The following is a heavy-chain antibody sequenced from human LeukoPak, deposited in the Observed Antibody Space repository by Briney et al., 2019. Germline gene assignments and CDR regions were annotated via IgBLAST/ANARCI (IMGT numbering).Heavy chain of an antibody. CDR1: GGSISSYY. J-gene: IGHJ4*02. CDR3: ASYSNHLY. CDR2: IYYSGST. D-gene: IGHD4-11*01. V-gene: IGHV4-59*01. Sequence: SETLSLTCTVSGGSISSYYWSWIRQPPGKGLEWIGYIYYSGSTNYNPSLKSRVTISVDTSKNQFSLKLSSVTAADTAVYYCASYSNHLYWGQGTLVTVSS.